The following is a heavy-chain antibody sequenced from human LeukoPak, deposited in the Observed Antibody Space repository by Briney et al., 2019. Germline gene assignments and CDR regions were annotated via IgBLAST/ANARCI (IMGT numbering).Heavy chain of an antibody. J-gene: IGHJ6*02. CDR2: IYYSGNT. Sequence: LGTLSLTCTVSGGSISSDYWNWIPQPPGRAREWICYIYYSGNTNYNPSLESRVTISVDPSKTQFSLTLTSVTAADTAVYYCSRAPGQWLGTGMDVWGQGTTVTVSS. D-gene: IGHD6-19*01. CDR3: SRAPGQWLGTGMDV. CDR1: GGSISSDY. V-gene: IGHV4-59*01.